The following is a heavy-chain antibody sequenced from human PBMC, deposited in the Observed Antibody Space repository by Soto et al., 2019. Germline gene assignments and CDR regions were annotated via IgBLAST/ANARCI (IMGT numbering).Heavy chain of an antibody. CDR2: ISAYNGNT. Sequence: AASVKVSCKASGYSFTTYGISWVRQAPGQGLEWMGWISAYNGNTNYAQKLQGRVTMSTDASTSTAYMELRSLRSDDTAVYYCARDLIAARPGWFDPWGQGTLVTVSS. V-gene: IGHV1-18*01. CDR1: GYSFTTYG. D-gene: IGHD6-6*01. J-gene: IGHJ5*02. CDR3: ARDLIAARPGWFDP.